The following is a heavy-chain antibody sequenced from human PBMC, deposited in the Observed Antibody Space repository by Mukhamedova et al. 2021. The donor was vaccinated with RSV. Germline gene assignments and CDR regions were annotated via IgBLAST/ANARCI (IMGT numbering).Heavy chain of an antibody. D-gene: IGHD1-14*01. J-gene: IGHJ2*01. CDR3: ARISNRVTAPSWYFDL. V-gene: IGHV3-53*01. Sequence: GTTYYADSVEGRFTISRDNFKDTVYLQMNSLRVGDTAIYYCARISNRVTAPSWYFDLWGRGTLVTVSS. CDR2: GTT.